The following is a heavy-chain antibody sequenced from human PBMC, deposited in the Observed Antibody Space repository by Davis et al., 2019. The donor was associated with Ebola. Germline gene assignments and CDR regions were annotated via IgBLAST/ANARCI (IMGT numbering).Heavy chain of an antibody. CDR1: GYTFTSYY. V-gene: IGHV1-69*04. Sequence: SVKVSCKASGYTFTSYYMHWVRQAPGQGLEWMGRIIPILGIANYAQKFQGRVTITADKSTSTAYMELSSLRSEDTAVYYCARDEMATIRGNYYYYYGMDVWGQGTTVTVSS. CDR3: ARDEMATIRGNYYYYYGMDV. D-gene: IGHD5-24*01. J-gene: IGHJ6*02. CDR2: IIPILGIA.